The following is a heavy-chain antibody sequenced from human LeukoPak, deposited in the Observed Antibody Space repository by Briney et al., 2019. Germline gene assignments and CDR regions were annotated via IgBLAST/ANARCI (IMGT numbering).Heavy chain of an antibody. Sequence: SETLSLTCTVSGGSISSGGYYWSWIRQHPGKGLEWIGYIYYSGSTYYNPSLKSRVTISVDTSKNQFSLKLSSVTAADTAVYYCARGAWYCSSTSCRNVDAFDIWGQGTMVTVSS. J-gene: IGHJ3*02. CDR2: IYYSGST. V-gene: IGHV4-31*03. CDR1: GGSISSGGYY. D-gene: IGHD2-2*01. CDR3: ARGAWYCSSTSCRNVDAFDI.